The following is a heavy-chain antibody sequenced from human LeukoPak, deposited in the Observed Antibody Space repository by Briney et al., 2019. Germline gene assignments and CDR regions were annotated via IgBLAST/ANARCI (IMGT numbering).Heavy chain of an antibody. CDR2: IYSAGPT. J-gene: IGHJ6*04. V-gene: IGHV3-53*01. CDR1: GFTVSNNY. D-gene: IGHD2-8*01. CDR3: AKDHCSNGVCYFRV. Sequence: PGGSLRLSCAASGFTVSNNYMTWVRQAPGKGLEWLSIIYSAGPTDYADSVKGRFTISRDNSKNTLYLQMSSLRAEDTAVYFCAKDHCSNGVCYFRVWGKGTAVTVSS.